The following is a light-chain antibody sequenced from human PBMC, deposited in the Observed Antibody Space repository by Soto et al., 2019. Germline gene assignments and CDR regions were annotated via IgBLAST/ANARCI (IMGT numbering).Light chain of an antibody. CDR2: QVS. CDR3: SSYISMIVRV. CDR1: SSDVGGYDF. J-gene: IGLJ3*02. Sequence: QSVLTQPASVSGSPGQSITISCTGTSSDVGGYDFVSWYQHHPGKAPRLIIYQVSNRPSGVSNRFSGSKSGNTASLTISGLQPEDEADYYCSSYISMIVRVFGGGTNVTVL. V-gene: IGLV2-14*01.